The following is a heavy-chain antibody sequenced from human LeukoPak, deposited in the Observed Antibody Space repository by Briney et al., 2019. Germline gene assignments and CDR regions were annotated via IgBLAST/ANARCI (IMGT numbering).Heavy chain of an antibody. CDR3: ARGLEYSYYLDV. D-gene: IGHD3/OR15-3a*01. CDR1: GGSINNYY. CDR2: IYTRGST. J-gene: IGHJ6*03. V-gene: IGHV4-4*07. Sequence: SETLSLTCTVSGGSINNYYWSWIRQPAGKGLEWIGRIYTRGSTNYNPSLKSRVTMSVDTSKNQSSLKMSSMTAADTAVYYCARGLEYSYYLDVWGKGTTVTVSS.